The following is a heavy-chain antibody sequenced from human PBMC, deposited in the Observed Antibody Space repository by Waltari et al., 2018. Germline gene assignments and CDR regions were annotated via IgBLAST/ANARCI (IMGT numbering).Heavy chain of an antibody. Sequence: QVQLQESGPGLVKPSETLSLTCAVSGYSISSGYSWGWIRQPPGKGLEWIGSIYHSGSTYYNPSLKSRVTISVDTSKNQFSLKLSSVTAADTAVYYCARGGYGDYWGQGTLVTVSS. CDR2: IYHSGST. CDR1: GYSISSGYS. V-gene: IGHV4-38-2*01. D-gene: IGHD5-12*01. J-gene: IGHJ4*02. CDR3: ARGGYGDY.